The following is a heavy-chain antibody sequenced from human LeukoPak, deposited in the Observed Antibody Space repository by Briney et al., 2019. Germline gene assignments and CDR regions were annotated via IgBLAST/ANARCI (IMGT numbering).Heavy chain of an antibody. CDR2: MNPNSGNT. CDR1: GYTFTSYD. V-gene: IGHV1-8*03. Sequence: PVASVKVSCKASGYTFTSYDINWVRQATGQGLEWMGWMNPNSGNTGYAQKFQGRVTITRNTSISTAYMELSSLRSEDTAVYYCARGLDSGWYLGGFGYYYYYMDVWGKGTTVTVSS. CDR3: ARGLDSGWYLGGFGYYYYYMDV. D-gene: IGHD6-19*01. J-gene: IGHJ6*03.